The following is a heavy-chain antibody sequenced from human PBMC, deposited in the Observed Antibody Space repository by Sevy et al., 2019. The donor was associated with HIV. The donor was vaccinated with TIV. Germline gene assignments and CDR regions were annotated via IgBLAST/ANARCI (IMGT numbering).Heavy chain of an antibody. J-gene: IGHJ4*02. V-gene: IGHV4-59*08. D-gene: IGHD1-26*01. CDR2: IYYNGHI. CDR1: RGSITSLY. Sequence: SETLSLTCTVSRGSITSLYWNWIRQPPGKGLEWIANIYYNGHINYNPSLKSRVTLSLDTSKNQFSLRLSSVTAADTAMYYCAGENAWGRGYSWGQGTLVTVSS. CDR3: AGENAWGRGYS.